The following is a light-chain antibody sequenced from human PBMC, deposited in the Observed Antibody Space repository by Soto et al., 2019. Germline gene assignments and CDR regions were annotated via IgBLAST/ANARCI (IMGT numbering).Light chain of an antibody. Sequence: QSALTQPPSASGSPGQSVTISCTGTSSDVGGYDYVSWYKQHPGKAPKLMIYEVSKRPSGVPDRFSGSKSGNTAALTVSGLQAEDEADYYCSLYVGTNSYVFGTGTKLTVL. V-gene: IGLV2-8*01. CDR2: EVS. J-gene: IGLJ1*01. CDR1: SSDVGGYDY. CDR3: SLYVGTNSYV.